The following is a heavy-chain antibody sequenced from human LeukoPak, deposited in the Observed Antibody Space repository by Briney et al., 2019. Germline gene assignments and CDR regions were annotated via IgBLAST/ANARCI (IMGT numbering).Heavy chain of an antibody. J-gene: IGHJ3*02. CDR3: ARAPIFRRAFDI. CDR2: INHSGST. CDR1: GGSFSGYY. Sequence: SETLSLTCAVYGGSFSGYYWSWIRQPPGKGLEWIGEINHSGSTNYNPSLKSRVTISVDTSKNQFSLKLSSVTAAGTAVYYCARAPIFRRAFDIWGQGTMVTVSS. V-gene: IGHV4-34*01. D-gene: IGHD3-3*02.